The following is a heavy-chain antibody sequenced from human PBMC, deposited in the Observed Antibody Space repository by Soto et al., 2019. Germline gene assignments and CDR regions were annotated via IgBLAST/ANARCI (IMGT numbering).Heavy chain of an antibody. D-gene: IGHD6-13*01. V-gene: IGHV3-33*08. CDR3: ARAGSAASGNPFNY. Sequence: QEQLVESGGGVVQPGRSLRLSCAASGFDFSSYGMHWVRQAPGKGLEWVAVIWYNGTNKYYADSVKGRFTIARDNSKNTLFLQINGLRVDDTAMYYCARAGSAASGNPFNYWGQGTLVTVSS. CDR2: IWYNGTNK. J-gene: IGHJ4*02. CDR1: GFDFSSYG.